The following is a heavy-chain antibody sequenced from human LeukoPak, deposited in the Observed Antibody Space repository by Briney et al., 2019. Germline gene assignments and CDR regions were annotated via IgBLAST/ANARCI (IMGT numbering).Heavy chain of an antibody. J-gene: IGHJ4*02. CDR1: GDSISSYY. CDR2: IYYNGNT. V-gene: IGHV4-59*01. CDR3: ARLMSGTFFDY. Sequence: SETLSLTCPVSGDSISSYYWSWIRQPPGKGLEWVGYIYYNGNTNDNPSLKSRVTISVDASKNQLSLILSSVTAADTAVYYCARLMSGTFFDYWGQGTLVTVSS. D-gene: IGHD6-13*01.